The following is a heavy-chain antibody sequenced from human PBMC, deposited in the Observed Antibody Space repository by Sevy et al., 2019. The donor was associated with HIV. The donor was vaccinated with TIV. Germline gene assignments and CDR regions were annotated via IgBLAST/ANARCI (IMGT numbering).Heavy chain of an antibody. CDR1: GFTFSSYA. CDR2: ISGSGGST. D-gene: IGHD3-22*01. Sequence: GGSLRLSCAASGFTFSSYAMSWVRQAPGKGLEWVSAISGSGGSTYYADSVKGRFTISRDNSKNTLYLQMNSLRAEDTAVYYCAKGSLHYYDSSGYYYVGFDYWGQGTLLTVSS. CDR3: AKGSLHYYDSSGYYYVGFDY. V-gene: IGHV3-23*01. J-gene: IGHJ4*02.